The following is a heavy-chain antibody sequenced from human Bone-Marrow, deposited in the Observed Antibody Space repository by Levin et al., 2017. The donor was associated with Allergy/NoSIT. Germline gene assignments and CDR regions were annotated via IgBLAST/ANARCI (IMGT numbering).Heavy chain of an antibody. V-gene: IGHV1-2*06. J-gene: IGHJ4*02. Sequence: PAASVKVSCKASEDTFSDYHIHWVRQAPGQGLEWVGRINPKSGGTNFAQRFQGRVIMTRDTSISTAYMELSSLRSDDAAVYYCATSLINHVGSGKNWFDGYYFDDWGQGTLVTVSS. CDR1: EDTFSDYH. CDR2: INPKSGGT. D-gene: IGHD3-10*01. CDR3: ATSLINHVGSGKNWFDGYYFDD.